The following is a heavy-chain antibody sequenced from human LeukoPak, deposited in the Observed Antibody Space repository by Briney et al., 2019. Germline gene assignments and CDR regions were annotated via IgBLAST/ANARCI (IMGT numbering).Heavy chain of an antibody. J-gene: IGHJ4*02. V-gene: IGHV4-59*02. CDR3: AREYSAFDY. CDR1: GVSVSTSH. D-gene: IGHD6-13*01. Sequence: SETLSLTCNVSGVSVSTSHWNWIRQPPGKGLEWIGYIYYHGSTNYNPSLKSRVTFSVDTSKNQFSLKLSSVTAADTAVYYCAREYSAFDYWGQGTLVTVSS. CDR2: IYYHGST.